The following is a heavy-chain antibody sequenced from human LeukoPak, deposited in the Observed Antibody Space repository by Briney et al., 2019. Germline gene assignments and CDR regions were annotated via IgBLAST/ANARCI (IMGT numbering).Heavy chain of an antibody. J-gene: IGHJ4*02. D-gene: IGHD6-19*01. CDR3: AASYSSGWFTGGDFDY. CDR1: GFTFTSSA. CDR2: IVVGSGNT. Sequence: SVKVSCKASGFTFTSSAMQWVRQARGQRLEWIGWIVVGSGNTNYAQKFQGRVTITRDMSTSTAYMELSSLRSEDTAVYYCAASYSSGWFTGGDFDYWGQGTLVTVSS. V-gene: IGHV1-58*02.